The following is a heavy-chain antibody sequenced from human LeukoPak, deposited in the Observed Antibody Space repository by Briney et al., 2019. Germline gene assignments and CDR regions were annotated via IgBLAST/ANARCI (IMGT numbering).Heavy chain of an antibody. CDR3: ARFEDYRSSWSDAFDI. CDR2: IYYSGST. V-gene: IGHV4-39*07. CDR1: GGSISSSSYY. J-gene: IGHJ3*02. D-gene: IGHD6-13*01. Sequence: SSETLSLTCTVSGGSISSSSYYWGWIRQPPGKGLEWIGSIYYSGSTYYNPSLKSRVTISVDKSKNQFSLKLSSVTAADTAVYYCARFEDYRSSWSDAFDIWGQGTMVTVSS.